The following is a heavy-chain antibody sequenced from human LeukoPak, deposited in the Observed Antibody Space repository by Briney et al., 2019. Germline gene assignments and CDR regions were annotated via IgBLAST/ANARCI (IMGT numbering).Heavy chain of an antibody. V-gene: IGHV3-33*01. CDR3: ARDTGTGAFDI. Sequence: PGGSLRLSCAASGFTFSSYGMHWVRQAPGKGLEWVAVIWYDGSNKYYADSVKGRFTISRDNSKNTLYLQMNSLRAEDTAVYYCARDTGTGAFDIWGQGTMVTVSS. CDR1: GFTFSSYG. D-gene: IGHD4-4*01. J-gene: IGHJ3*02. CDR2: IWYDGSNK.